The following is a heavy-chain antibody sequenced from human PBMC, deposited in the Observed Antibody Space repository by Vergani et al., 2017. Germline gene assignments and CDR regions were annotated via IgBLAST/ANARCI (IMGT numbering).Heavy chain of an antibody. CDR2: IRYDGSSE. D-gene: IGHD4-11*01. CDR3: AKLVKGATVTTYFDY. J-gene: IGHJ4*02. V-gene: IGHV3-30*02. CDR1: GFTLNTYG. Sequence: QVQILQSGGGVVQPGGSLRLSCTLSGFTLNTYGIHWVRQAPGKGLEWVSFIRYDGSSEYYGDSVKGRFTISRDKSQNTLYLQMNSLRAEDTAVYYCAKLVKGATVTTYFDYWGQGTLVTVSS.